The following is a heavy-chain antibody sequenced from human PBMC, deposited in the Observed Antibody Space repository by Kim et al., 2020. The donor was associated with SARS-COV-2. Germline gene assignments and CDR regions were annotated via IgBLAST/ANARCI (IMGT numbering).Heavy chain of an antibody. J-gene: IGHJ4*02. CDR3: ARVPPIKPNSGSYYY. Sequence: SVKVSCKASGGTFSSYAISWVRQAPGQGLEWMGGIIPIFGTANYAQKFQGRVTITADESTSTAYMELSSLRSEDTAVYYCARVPPIKPNSGSYYYWGQGTLVTVSS. CDR2: IIPIFGTA. CDR1: GGTFSSYA. V-gene: IGHV1-69*13. D-gene: IGHD1-26*01.